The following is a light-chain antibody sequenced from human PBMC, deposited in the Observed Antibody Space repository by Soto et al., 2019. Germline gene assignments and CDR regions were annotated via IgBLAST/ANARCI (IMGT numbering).Light chain of an antibody. V-gene: IGLV1-44*01. CDR3: AAWDDSLNGYV. Sequence: QSVLTQPPSASGTPGQRVTISCSGSSSNIGSNTVNWYQQLPGTAPKLLIYSLSQRPSGVPDRFSGSKSGTSASLAISGLQSEDEADYYCAAWDDSLNGYVFGTGTKVTVL. CDR2: SLS. J-gene: IGLJ1*01. CDR1: SSNIGSNT.